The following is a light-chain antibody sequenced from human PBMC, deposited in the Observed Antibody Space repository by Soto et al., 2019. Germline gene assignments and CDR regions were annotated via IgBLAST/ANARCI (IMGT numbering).Light chain of an antibody. CDR1: SSDVGSYNL. CDR2: EGS. J-gene: IGLJ2*01. Sequence: QSALTQPASVSGSPGQSITISCTGTSSDVGSYNLVSWYQQHPGKAPKLMIYEGSKRPSGVSNRFSGSKSGNTASLTISGLQAEDEAAYYCCSYAGSSTFGVVFGGGTQLTVL. V-gene: IGLV2-23*03. CDR3: CSYAGSSTFGVV.